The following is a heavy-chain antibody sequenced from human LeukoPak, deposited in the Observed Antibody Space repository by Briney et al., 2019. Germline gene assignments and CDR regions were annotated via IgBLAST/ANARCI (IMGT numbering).Heavy chain of an antibody. CDR1: GGSLSSYH. V-gene: IGHV4-59*01. CDR2: IYYSGTT. CDR3: ARGPDHFDC. J-gene: IGHJ4*02. Sequence: SETLSLTCTVSGGSLSSYHWSWLRQPPAEGLEWIGYIYYSGTTRYNPSLKSRVTISIDTSKNHFSLKLVSLTAADTAVYYCARGPDHFDCWGQGTLVTVSS.